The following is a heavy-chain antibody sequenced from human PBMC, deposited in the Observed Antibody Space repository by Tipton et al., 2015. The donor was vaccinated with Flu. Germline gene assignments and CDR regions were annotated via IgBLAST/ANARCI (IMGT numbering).Heavy chain of an antibody. CDR3: ARSGSYHHYYFDL. Sequence: TLSLTCTVSGGSLSYYYWSWIRQTAGKGLEWIGRIYPSGNTNYNPSLQSRVTMSVDTSRNQFSLSLTSVTAADAAIYYCARSGSYHHYYFDLWGRGTLVTVSS. V-gene: IGHV4-4*07. CDR1: GGSLSYYY. D-gene: IGHD1-26*01. CDR2: IYPSGNT. J-gene: IGHJ2*01.